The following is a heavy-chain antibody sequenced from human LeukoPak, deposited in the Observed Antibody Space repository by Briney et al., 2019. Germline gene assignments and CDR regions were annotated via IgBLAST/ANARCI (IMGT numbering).Heavy chain of an antibody. V-gene: IGHV3-23*01. CDR1: GFTFSSYA. Sequence: PGGSLRLSCAASGFTFSSYAMSWVRQAPGKGLEWVSAISGSGGSTYYADSVKGRFTISRDNSKNTLYLQMNSLRVEDTAVYYCAKPGSAIILAAAGAGKRNWFDPWGQGTLVTVSS. D-gene: IGHD3-10*01. CDR2: ISGSGGST. J-gene: IGHJ5*02. CDR3: AKPGSAIILAAAGAGKRNWFDP.